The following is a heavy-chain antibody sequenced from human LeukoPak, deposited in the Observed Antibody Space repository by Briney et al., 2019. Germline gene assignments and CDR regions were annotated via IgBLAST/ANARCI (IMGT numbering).Heavy chain of an antibody. CDR1: GFTFSSYS. D-gene: IGHD1-26*01. CDR2: ISSCSSYI. CDR3: ARAIVGATIDY. V-gene: IGHV3-21*01. Sequence: GGSLRLSCAASGFTFSSYSMNWVRQAPGKGLEWVSSISSCSSYIYYADSVKGRFTISRDNAKNSLYLQMNSLRAEDTAVYYCARAIVGATIDYWGQGTLVTVSS. J-gene: IGHJ4*02.